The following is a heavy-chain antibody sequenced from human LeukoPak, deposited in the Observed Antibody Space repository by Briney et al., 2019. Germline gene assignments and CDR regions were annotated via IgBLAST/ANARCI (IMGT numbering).Heavy chain of an antibody. CDR3: ASQPSITIFGVVPPPGY. J-gene: IGHJ4*02. CDR1: GGTFSSYA. D-gene: IGHD3-3*01. Sequence: ASVKVSCKASGGTFSSYAISWVRQAPGQGLEWMGGIIPIFGTANYAQKFQGRVTITADESTSTAYMELSSLRSEDTAVYYCASQPSITIFGVVPPPGYWGQGTLVTVSS. V-gene: IGHV1-69*13. CDR2: IIPIFGTA.